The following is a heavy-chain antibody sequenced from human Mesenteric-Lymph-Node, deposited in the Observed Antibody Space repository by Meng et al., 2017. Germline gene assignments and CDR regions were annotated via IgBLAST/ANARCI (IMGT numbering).Heavy chain of an antibody. V-gene: IGHV3-48*03. CDR1: GFTFSSYE. CDR2: ISSSGSTI. D-gene: IGHD3-10*01. CDR3: ARGTALYGSGSYYTDNFDY. Sequence: GESLKISCAASGFTFSSYEMNWVRQAPGKGLEWVSYISSSGSTIYYADSVKGRFTISRDNAKNSLYLQMNSLRAEDTAVYYCARGTALYGSGSYYTDNFDYWGQGTLVTVSS. J-gene: IGHJ4*02.